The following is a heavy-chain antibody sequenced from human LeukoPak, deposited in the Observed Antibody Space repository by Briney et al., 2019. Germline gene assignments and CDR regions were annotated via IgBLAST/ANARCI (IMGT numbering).Heavy chain of an antibody. J-gene: IGHJ4*02. D-gene: IGHD6-13*01. CDR2: IYYSGST. Sequence: SETLSLTCTVSGGSISSYYWSWIRRPPGKGLEWIGYIYYSGSTNYNPSLKSRVTISVDTSKNQFSLKLSSVTAADTAVYYCARHGSSWYEKDYFDYWGQGTLVTVSS. V-gene: IGHV4-59*08. CDR1: GGSISSYY. CDR3: ARHGSSWYEKDYFDY.